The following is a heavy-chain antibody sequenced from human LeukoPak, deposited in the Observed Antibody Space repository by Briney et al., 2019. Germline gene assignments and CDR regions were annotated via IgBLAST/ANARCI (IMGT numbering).Heavy chain of an antibody. J-gene: IGHJ5*02. Sequence: GGSLRLSCAASGFTFSSYWMSWVRQAPGKGLEWVANIKQDGSEKYYVDSVKDRFTISRDNAKNSLYLQMNSLRAEDTAVYYCVLLPPGIAVAAFIQNWFDPWGQGTLVTVSS. CDR1: GFTFSSYW. D-gene: IGHD6-19*01. CDR2: IKQDGSEK. CDR3: VLLPPGIAVAAFIQNWFDP. V-gene: IGHV3-7*01.